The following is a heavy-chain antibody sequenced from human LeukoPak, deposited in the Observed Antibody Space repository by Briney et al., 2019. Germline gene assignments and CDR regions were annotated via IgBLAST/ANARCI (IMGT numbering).Heavy chain of an antibody. V-gene: IGHV3-23*01. J-gene: IGHJ4*02. CDR1: GFTFSSYA. CDR2: ISGSGSST. Sequence: QPGGSVRLSCAASGFTFSSYAMSWVRQAPGKGLEWVSGISGSGSSTYYADSVKGRFNISRDNSKNTLYLQMNSLRAEDTAVYYCAKAFARYDILTGDNWGQGTLVTVSS. CDR3: AKAFARYDILTGDN. D-gene: IGHD3-9*01.